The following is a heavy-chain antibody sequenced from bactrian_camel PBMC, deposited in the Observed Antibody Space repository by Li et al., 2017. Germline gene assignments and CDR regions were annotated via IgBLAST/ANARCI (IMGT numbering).Heavy chain of an antibody. J-gene: IGHJ4*01. V-gene: IGHV3S67*01. Sequence: VQLVESGGGLAQPGGSLRLSCAASGYIGGGTSYGWFRQGPGKDREGVAAIDSRGTTFYADSVKGRFTISKDNAKNDLYLQMDSLKPEDTAKYYCAIRDPFVFRSCPGMDTTRAIGFTSWGQGTQVTVS. D-gene: IGHD1*01. CDR2: IDSRGTT. CDR1: GYIGGGTS. CDR3: AIRDPFVFRSCPGMDTTRAIGFTS.